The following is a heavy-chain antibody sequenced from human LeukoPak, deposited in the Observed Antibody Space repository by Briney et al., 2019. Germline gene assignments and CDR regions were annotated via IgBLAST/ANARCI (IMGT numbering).Heavy chain of an antibody. CDR3: ASGAYSFYYMDV. J-gene: IGHJ6*03. CDR2: MYHNGST. V-gene: IGHV4-39*07. Sequence: PSETLSLTCTVSGGSISSISYYWGWIRQPPGKGLEWIGSMYHNGSTYYNPSLKSRVTISVDTSKNQFSLRLSSVTAADTAVYYCASGAYSFYYMDVWGKGTTVTISS. CDR1: GGSISSISYY. D-gene: IGHD5-18*01.